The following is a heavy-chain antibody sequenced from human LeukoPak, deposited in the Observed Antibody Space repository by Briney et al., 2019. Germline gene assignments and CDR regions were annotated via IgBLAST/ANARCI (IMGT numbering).Heavy chain of an antibody. D-gene: IGHD1-26*01. J-gene: IGHJ3*02. V-gene: IGHV3-21*01. CDR2: ISSSSSYI. Sequence: GGSLRLSCAASEFTFSSYSMNWFRQAPGKGLEWASSISSSSSYIYYADSVKGRFTISRDNAKNSLYLQMNSLRAEDTAVYYCVKDLLSTSPRPPIWGQGTMVTVSS. CDR1: EFTFSSYS. CDR3: VKDLLSTSPRPPI.